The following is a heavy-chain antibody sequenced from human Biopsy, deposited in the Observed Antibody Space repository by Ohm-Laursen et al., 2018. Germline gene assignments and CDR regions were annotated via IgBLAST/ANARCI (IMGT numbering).Heavy chain of an antibody. D-gene: IGHD2/OR15-2a*01. V-gene: IGHV4-34*01. Sequence: TLSLTCTVYGGSLSGYYWNWIRQSPGKGLEWTGEINHRGFTSNNPSLKSRVTISVDTSKNQFSLKLGSVTAADTAVYYRAKNLAVSSYALDIWGQGTMVTVSS. CDR3: AKNLAVSSYALDI. CDR1: GGSLSGYY. CDR2: INHRGFT. J-gene: IGHJ3*02.